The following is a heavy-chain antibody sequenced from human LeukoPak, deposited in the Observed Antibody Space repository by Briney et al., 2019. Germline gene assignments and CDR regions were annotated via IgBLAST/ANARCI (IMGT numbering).Heavy chain of an antibody. D-gene: IGHD3-10*02. J-gene: IGHJ6*04. CDR2: ITSSSSYT. CDR1: GFTFSTYN. Sequence: PGGSLRLSCAASGFTFSTYNMNWVRQAPGKGLEWVSSITSSSSYTFYADSVKGRFTISRDNAKNSLYLQMNSLRAEDTAVYYCAELGITMIGGVWGKGTTVTISS. CDR3: AELGITMIGGV. V-gene: IGHV3-21*01.